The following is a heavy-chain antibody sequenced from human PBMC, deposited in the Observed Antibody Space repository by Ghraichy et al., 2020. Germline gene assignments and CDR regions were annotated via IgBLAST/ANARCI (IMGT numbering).Heavy chain of an antibody. D-gene: IGHD5-12*01. CDR1: GFTFSSYS. J-gene: IGHJ4*02. Sequence: GESLNISCAASGFTFSSYSMNWVRQAPGKGLEWVSSISSSSSYIYYADSVKGRFTISRDNAKNSLYLQMNSLRAEDTAVYYCAREFREGYGGYVWGQGTLVTVSS. CDR3: AREFREGYGGYV. CDR2: ISSSSSYI. V-gene: IGHV3-21*01.